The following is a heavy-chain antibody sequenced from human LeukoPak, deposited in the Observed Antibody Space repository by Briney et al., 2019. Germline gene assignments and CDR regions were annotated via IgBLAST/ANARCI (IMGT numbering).Heavy chain of an antibody. CDR3: ARSPPGYCSGGSCYEGRANRFDP. CDR1: GFTFSSYS. CDR2: ISSSSSYI. V-gene: IGHV3-21*01. D-gene: IGHD2-15*01. J-gene: IGHJ5*02. Sequence: GGSLRLSCAASGFTFSSYSMNWVRQAPGKGLEWVSSISSSSSYIYYADSVKGRFTISRDNAKNSLYLQMNGLRAEDTAVYYCARSPPGYCSGGSCYEGRANRFDPWGQGTLVTVSS.